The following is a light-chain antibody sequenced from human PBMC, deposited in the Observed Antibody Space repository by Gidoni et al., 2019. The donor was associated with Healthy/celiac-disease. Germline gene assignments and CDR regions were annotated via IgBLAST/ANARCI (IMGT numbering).Light chain of an antibody. CDR3: RQYNNCPPG. CDR2: GAS. J-gene: IGKJ4*01. Sequence: EIVMTQSPATLAVSPGERATLSCRASQSVSSNLAWYQQKPGQAPRLLIYGASTRATGIPARFRGSGSGTAFTLSISSLQSEDFAVYYCRQYNNCPPGFGGGTKVEIK. V-gene: IGKV3-15*01. CDR1: QSVSSN.